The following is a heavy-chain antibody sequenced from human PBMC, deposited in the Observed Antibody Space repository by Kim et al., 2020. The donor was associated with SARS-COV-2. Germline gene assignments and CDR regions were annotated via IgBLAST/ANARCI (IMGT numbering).Heavy chain of an antibody. D-gene: IGHD2-15*01. V-gene: IGHV4-30-4*01. CDR2: IFYSGRT. CDR3: ARDFRW. J-gene: IGHJ4*02. Sequence: SETLSLTCTVSGGSITSGDYYWNWIRQPPGKGLEWIGYIFYSGRTSYNPSLRSRLTILVDTSKNKYSLNLCSVTAADAAVYYCARDFRWWGQGTPVPGSS. CDR1: GGSITSGDYY.